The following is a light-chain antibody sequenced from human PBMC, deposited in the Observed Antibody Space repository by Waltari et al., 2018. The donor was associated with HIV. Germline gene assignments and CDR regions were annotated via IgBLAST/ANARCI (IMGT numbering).Light chain of an antibody. CDR1: RSDVGDYNY. CDR2: DVS. CDR3: CAYAAAHISYV. V-gene: IGLV2-11*01. Sequence: QSALTQPPSVSGSPGQSVTISCTGTRSDVGDYNYVHWYQQHPGKAPKLIIFDVSQRPSGVPDRFSGSKSGSTASLTISGLQTEDEADYFCCAYAAAHISYVFGSGTKVAVL. J-gene: IGLJ1*01.